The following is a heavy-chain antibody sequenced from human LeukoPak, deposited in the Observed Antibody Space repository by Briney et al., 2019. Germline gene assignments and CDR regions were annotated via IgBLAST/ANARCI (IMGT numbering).Heavy chain of an antibody. CDR2: ISSSGSTI. Sequence: GGSLRLSCAASGFTFSSYEMNWVRQAPGKGLEWVSYISSSGSTIYYADSVKGRFTISRDNAKNSLYLQMNSLRAEDTAVCYCARVFCSGGSCSFDYWGQGTLVTVSS. J-gene: IGHJ4*02. CDR3: ARVFCSGGSCSFDY. CDR1: GFTFSSYE. D-gene: IGHD2-15*01. V-gene: IGHV3-48*03.